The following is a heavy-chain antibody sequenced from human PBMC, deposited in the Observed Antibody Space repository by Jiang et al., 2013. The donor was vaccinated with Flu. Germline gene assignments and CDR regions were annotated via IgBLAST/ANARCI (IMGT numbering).Heavy chain of an antibody. CDR1: GGSISSYY. J-gene: IGHJ5*02. Sequence: PGLVKPSETLSLTCTVSGGSISSYYWSWIRQPPGKGLEWIGSIYYSGSTYYNPSLKSRVTISVDTSKNQFSLKLSSVTAADTAVYYCARGQQWLVRVEDWFDPWGQGTLVTVSS. D-gene: IGHD6-19*01. CDR3: ARGQQWLVRVEDWFDP. V-gene: IGHV4-59*05. CDR2: IYYSGST.